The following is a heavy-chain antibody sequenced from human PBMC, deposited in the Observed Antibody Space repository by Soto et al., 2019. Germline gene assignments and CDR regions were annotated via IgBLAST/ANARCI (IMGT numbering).Heavy chain of an antibody. D-gene: IGHD3-22*01. CDR2: ISGSGGST. CDR3: AKPFPSYDSSGYYYRGEYFQH. Sequence: GGSLRLSCAASGFTFSSYAMSWVRQAPGKGLEWVSAISGSGGSTYYADSVKGRFTISRDNSKNTLYLQMNSLRAEDTAVYYCAKPFPSYDSSGYYYRGEYFQHWGQGTLVTVSS. CDR1: GFTFSSYA. V-gene: IGHV3-23*01. J-gene: IGHJ1*01.